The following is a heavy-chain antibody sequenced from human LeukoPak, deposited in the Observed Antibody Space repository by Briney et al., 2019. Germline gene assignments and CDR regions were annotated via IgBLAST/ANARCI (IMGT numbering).Heavy chain of an antibody. D-gene: IGHD3-9*01. CDR3: AGSILTGYYTGRVDYYYYGMDV. CDR2: VSGNNGNT. CDR1: GYTFTTYG. Sequence: ASVKVSCKASGYTFTTYGISWVRQAPGQGLEWMGWVSGNNGNTNYAQKLQGRVTMTTDTSTNTAYMELSSLRSEDTAVYYCAGSILTGYYTGRVDYYYYGMDVWGKGTTVTVSS. V-gene: IGHV1-18*01. J-gene: IGHJ6*04.